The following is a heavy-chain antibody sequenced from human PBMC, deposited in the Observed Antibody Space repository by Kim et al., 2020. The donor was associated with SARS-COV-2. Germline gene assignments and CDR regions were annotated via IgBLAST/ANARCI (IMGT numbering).Heavy chain of an antibody. CDR2: VYYSGTT. CDR1: GGSISSSTYY. Sequence: SETLSLTCTVSGGSISSSTYYWGWIRQPPGRGLEWIGNVYYSGTTYYNPSLKSRVTISVDTSKNQFSLKLSSVTAADTAVYYCARLQGGWYGGGRSWYFDLWGRGTLVSVSS. CDR3: ARLQGGWYGGGRSWYFDL. V-gene: IGHV4-39*01. J-gene: IGHJ2*01. D-gene: IGHD6-19*01.